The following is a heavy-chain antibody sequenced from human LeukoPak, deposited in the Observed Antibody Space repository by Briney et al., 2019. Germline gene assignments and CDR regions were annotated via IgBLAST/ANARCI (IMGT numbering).Heavy chain of an antibody. CDR1: GFTFGDHA. CDR3: ARGPIQLWIHNAMDV. J-gene: IGHJ6*02. D-gene: IGHD1-1*01. Sequence: GRSPRLSCTGSGFTFGDHAMSWVRQAPGKGLEWVGFIRSKAYRGTIEYAASVKGRFTISRDDSASIAYLQMNSLKIEDTAVYYCARGPIQLWIHNAMDVWGQGTTVTASS. V-gene: IGHV3-49*04. CDR2: IRSKAYRGTI.